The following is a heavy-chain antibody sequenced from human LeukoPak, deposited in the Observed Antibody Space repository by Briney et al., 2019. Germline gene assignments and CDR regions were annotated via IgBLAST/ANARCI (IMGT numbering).Heavy chain of an antibody. CDR1: GGSISSTSYY. Sequence: SETLSLTCTVSGGSISSTSYYWGWIRQPPGKGLGWIGSIYYTGSTYYNPSVKSRVIISIDTSKNQFSLRLSSVTAADTAVYYCARENDRYGRIDYWGQGTQVTVSS. J-gene: IGHJ4*02. V-gene: IGHV4-39*07. CDR2: IYYTGST. CDR3: ARENDRYGRIDY. D-gene: IGHD5-18*01.